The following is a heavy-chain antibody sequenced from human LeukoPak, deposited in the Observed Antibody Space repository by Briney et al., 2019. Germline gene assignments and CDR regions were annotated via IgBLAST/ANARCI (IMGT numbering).Heavy chain of an antibody. CDR3: AKDKPEWCNWKNWFDP. D-gene: IGHD1-20*01. CDR2: IRYDGSNK. V-gene: IGHV3-30*02. Sequence: GGSLRLSCAASGFTFSSYGMHWVRQAPGKGLEWVAFIRYDGSNKYYADSVKGRFTISRDNSKNTLYLQMNSLRAEDTAVYYCAKDKPEWCNWKNWFDPWGQGTLVTVSS. CDR1: GFTFSSYG. J-gene: IGHJ5*02.